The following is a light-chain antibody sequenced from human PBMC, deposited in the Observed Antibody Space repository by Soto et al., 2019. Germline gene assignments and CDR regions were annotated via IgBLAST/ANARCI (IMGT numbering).Light chain of an antibody. CDR1: QDIDNY. J-gene: IGKJ1*01. CDR3: QQYNSYSGT. Sequence: IQVTQSPSSLSASVGESVTITCRASQDIDNYLNWYQHRPGEAPKLLIYHAYSLESGVPSRFSGSGSGTEFTLTISSLQPDDFATYYCQQYNSYSGTFGQGTKVDIK. CDR2: HAY. V-gene: IGKV1-5*01.